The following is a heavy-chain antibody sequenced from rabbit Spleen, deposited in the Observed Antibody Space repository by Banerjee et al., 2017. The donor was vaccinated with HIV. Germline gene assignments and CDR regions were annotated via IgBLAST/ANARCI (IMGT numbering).Heavy chain of an antibody. J-gene: IGHJ6*01. Sequence: QSLEESGGGLVKPGASLTLTCKASGFSFNSGYDMCWVRQAPGKGLEWVACAYAGSSGSTYSATWAKGRFTISKSSSTTVTLQMTGLTAADTATYFCARDAGPSFSTYGIDLSAPGTLVPVS. V-gene: IGHV1S40*01. D-gene: IGHD8-1*01. CDR3: ARDAGPSFSTYGIDL. CDR1: GFSFNSGYD. CDR2: AYAGSSGST.